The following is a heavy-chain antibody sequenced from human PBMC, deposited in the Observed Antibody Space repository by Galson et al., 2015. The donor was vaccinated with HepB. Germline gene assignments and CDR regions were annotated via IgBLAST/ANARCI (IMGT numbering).Heavy chain of an antibody. CDR3: ARHKYSPSLNDALPV. D-gene: IGHD2-2*01. CDR2: IYLLDSRI. V-gene: IGHV5-51*01. CDR1: GYMFTYYW. Sequence: QSGAEVKKPGESLKISCEGSGYMFTYYWIAWVRQMPGKGLEWMGTIYLLDSRIRYSPSFEGHVTISADKSIKTAYLQWSSLKASDSAIYYCARHKYSPSLNDALPVGGQGTIVTVSS. J-gene: IGHJ6*02.